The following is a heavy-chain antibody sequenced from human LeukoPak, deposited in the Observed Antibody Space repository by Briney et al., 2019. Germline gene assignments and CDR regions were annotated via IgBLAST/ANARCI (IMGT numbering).Heavy chain of an antibody. D-gene: IGHD2-21*01. CDR3: ATSAYCGGDCYSEYFQH. Sequence: PGESLQISCKGSGYSFTSYWIGWVRQMPGKGLEWMGIIYPGDSDTRYSPSFQGQVTISADKSISTAYLQWSSLKASDTAMYYCATSAYCGGDCYSEYFQHWGQGTLVTVSS. J-gene: IGHJ1*01. CDR1: GYSFTSYW. V-gene: IGHV5-51*01. CDR2: IYPGDSDT.